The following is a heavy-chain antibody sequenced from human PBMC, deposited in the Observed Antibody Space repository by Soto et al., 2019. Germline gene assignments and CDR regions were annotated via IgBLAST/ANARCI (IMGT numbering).Heavy chain of an antibody. CDR2: MYHSGNT. CDR3: ARHRGPTGPNY. V-gene: IGHV4-39*01. J-gene: IGHJ4*02. Sequence: QLQLQESGPGLVKPSETLSLTCTVSGDSISSNNYYWGWIRQPPGKGLEWIGSMYHSGNTYHNPSHKTLXTXSXXTSKNQLSLNLRSVTAADTAVYYCARHRGPTGPNYWGQGTLVTVSS. CDR1: GDSISSNNYY. D-gene: IGHD3-10*01.